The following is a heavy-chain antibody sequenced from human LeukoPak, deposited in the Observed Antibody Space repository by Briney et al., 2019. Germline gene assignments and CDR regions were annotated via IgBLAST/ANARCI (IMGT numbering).Heavy chain of an antibody. Sequence: ASVKVSCKASGYTFTSYDINWVRQATGQGLEWMGWMNPNSGNTDYAQKFQGRVTMTRNTSISTAYMELSSLRSEDTAVYYCARPGYCSGGSCYGWYFDLWGRGTLVTVSS. CDR1: GYTFTSYD. J-gene: IGHJ2*01. D-gene: IGHD2-15*01. CDR3: ARPGYCSGGSCYGWYFDL. V-gene: IGHV1-8*01. CDR2: MNPNSGNT.